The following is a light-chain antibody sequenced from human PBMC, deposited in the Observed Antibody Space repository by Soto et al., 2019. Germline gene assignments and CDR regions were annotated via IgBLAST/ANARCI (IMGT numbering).Light chain of an antibody. CDR1: ESLVHTNGDIY. V-gene: IGKV2-24*01. Sequence: VLTQTPLSSPVTIGQSASFSCRSNESLVHTNGDIYFNWLQQRPGQPPRLLIYKISERFSGVSDRFSGSGAGTDFTLKISRVEAEDVGVYYCMQATHFPRTFGQGTRVGIQ. CDR2: KIS. J-gene: IGKJ1*01. CDR3: MQATHFPRT.